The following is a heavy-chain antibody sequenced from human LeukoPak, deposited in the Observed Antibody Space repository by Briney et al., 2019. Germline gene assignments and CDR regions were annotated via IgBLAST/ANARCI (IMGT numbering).Heavy chain of an antibody. Sequence: ASVKVSCKASGYTFTSYDINWVRQATGQGLEWMGWINPNSGGTNFAQKFQGRVTLTRDTSISTAYMELSRLRSDDTAVYYCASALNYYDSTSQEGNWGQGTLVTVSS. CDR3: ASALNYYDSTSQEGN. J-gene: IGHJ4*02. CDR2: INPNSGGT. CDR1: GYTFTSYD. V-gene: IGHV1-2*02. D-gene: IGHD3-22*01.